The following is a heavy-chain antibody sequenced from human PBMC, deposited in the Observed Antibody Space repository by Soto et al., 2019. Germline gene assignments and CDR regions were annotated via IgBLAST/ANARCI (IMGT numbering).Heavy chain of an antibody. V-gene: IGHV3-30-3*01. CDR1: GFTFSSYA. CDR3: AREKGSSWSSFDY. D-gene: IGHD6-13*01. J-gene: IGHJ4*02. Sequence: QPGGSLRLSCAASGFTFSSYAMHWVRQAPGKGLEWVAVISYDGSNKYYADSVKGRFTISRDNSKNTLYLQMNSLRAEDTAVYYCAREKGSSWSSFDYWGQGTLVTVSS. CDR2: ISYDGSNK.